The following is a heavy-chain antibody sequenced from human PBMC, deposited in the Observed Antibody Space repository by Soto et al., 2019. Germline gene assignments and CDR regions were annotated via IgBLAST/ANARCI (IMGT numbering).Heavy chain of an antibody. CDR2: ISYDGSNK. J-gene: IGHJ4*02. V-gene: IGHV3-30*18. D-gene: IGHD4-17*01. CDR1: GFTFSSYG. CDR3: AKGYVEMATVFDY. Sequence: QVQLVESGGGVVQPGRSLRLSCAASGFTFSSYGMHWVRQAPGKGLEWVAVISYDGSNKYYADSVKGRFTISRDNSKNTLYLQMNSLRAEDTAVYYCAKGYVEMATVFDYWGQGTLVTVSS.